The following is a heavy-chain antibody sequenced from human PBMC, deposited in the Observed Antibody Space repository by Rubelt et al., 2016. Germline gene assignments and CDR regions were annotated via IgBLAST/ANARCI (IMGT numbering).Heavy chain of an antibody. J-gene: IGHJ3*02. Sequence: QVQLQQWGAGLLKPSETLSLTCAAYGGSFSGYYWSWIRQPPGKGLEWIGEINHSGSTNYNPSLKSRVTISGDTSKNHFSLKLSSVTAADTAVYYCARVPVPAAILALNAFDIWGQGTMVTVSS. D-gene: IGHD2-2*01. CDR1: GGSFSGYY. CDR2: INHSGST. V-gene: IGHV4-34*01. CDR3: ARVPVPAAILALNAFDI.